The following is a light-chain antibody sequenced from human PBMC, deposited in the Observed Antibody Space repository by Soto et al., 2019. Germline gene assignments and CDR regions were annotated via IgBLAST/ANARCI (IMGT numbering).Light chain of an antibody. CDR2: DVS. CDR1: SSDAAAYNY. Sequence: QPVLTQPRSVSGSPGQSVTISCTGTSSDAAAYNYVSWYQQHPGKAPKVMIYDVSKRPAGVPDRISGSKSGNTASLTISGLQAEDEADYYCCSYAGSYTYVFGTGTKLTVL. V-gene: IGLV2-11*01. J-gene: IGLJ1*01. CDR3: CSYAGSYTYV.